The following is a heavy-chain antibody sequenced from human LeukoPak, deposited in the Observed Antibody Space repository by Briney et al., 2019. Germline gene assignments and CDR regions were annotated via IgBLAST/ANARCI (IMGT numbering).Heavy chain of an antibody. CDR1: GDSISSHY. V-gene: IGHV4-59*11. CDR2: IHYSGTT. CDR3: ARDTYASGSYGAFDL. D-gene: IGHD3-10*01. J-gene: IGHJ6*02. Sequence: SETLSLTCTVSGDSISSHYWSWIRQPPGKGLEWIGYIHYSGTTNYDPSLRSRVTISVDTSKNQFSLNLSFVTAADTAVYYCARDTYASGSYGAFDLWGQGTTVTVSS.